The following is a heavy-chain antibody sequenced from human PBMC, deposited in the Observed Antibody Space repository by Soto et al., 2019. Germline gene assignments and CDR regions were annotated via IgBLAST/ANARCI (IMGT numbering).Heavy chain of an antibody. CDR2: IIPIFGTA. CDR3: ARESIAARRLYYYAMYV. V-gene: IGHV1-69*12. D-gene: IGHD6-6*01. Sequence: QVQLVQSGAEVKKPGSSVKVSCKASGGTFSSYAISWVRQAPGQGLEWMGGIIPIFGTANYAQKFQGRVTITADESTSTAFIEQTSLRSEDRAVYYCARESIAARRLYYYAMYVWGQGTTVTVSS. CDR1: GGTFSSYA. J-gene: IGHJ6*02.